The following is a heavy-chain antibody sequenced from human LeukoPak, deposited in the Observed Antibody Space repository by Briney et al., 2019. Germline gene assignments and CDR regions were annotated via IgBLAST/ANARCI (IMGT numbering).Heavy chain of an antibody. CDR3: ARVASSTGSYYNN. CDR1: GFTFSSNW. Sequence: AGGSLRLSCAASGFTFSSNWMHWVRQAPGKGLVWVSRINGDGSSSSYADSVKGRFTISRDNAKNTLYLQMNSLRAEDTAVYYCARVASSTGSYYNNWGQGTLVTVS. D-gene: IGHD3-10*01. V-gene: IGHV3-74*01. J-gene: IGHJ4*02. CDR2: INGDGSSS.